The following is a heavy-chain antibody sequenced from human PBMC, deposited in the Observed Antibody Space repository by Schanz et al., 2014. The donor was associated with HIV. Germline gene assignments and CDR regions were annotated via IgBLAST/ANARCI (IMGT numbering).Heavy chain of an antibody. CDR1: GFAFSRYT. Sequence: EVQLVESGGGLVKPGGSLRLSCTASGFAFSRYTMNWVRQAPGKGPEWISSISSSGSYIFYADSLKGRFTISRDNAKNSLSLHIDSLRAEDTAVYYCARDESAQWFFDVWGRGTLVTVSS. J-gene: IGHJ2*01. D-gene: IGHD2-8*01. V-gene: IGHV3-21*01. CDR3: ARDESAQWFFDV. CDR2: ISSSGSYI.